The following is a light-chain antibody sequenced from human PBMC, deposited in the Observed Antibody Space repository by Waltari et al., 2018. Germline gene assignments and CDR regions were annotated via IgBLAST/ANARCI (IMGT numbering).Light chain of an antibody. CDR1: QSVSSKY. V-gene: IGKV3-20*01. J-gene: IGKJ2*01. CDR3: QQYGSSQGYT. CDR2: GAS. Sequence: EIVLTQSPGTLSLSPGERATVSCRASQSVSSKYLAWYQQKVGQAPRPVIYGASSRATGSPDRFSGSGSGTDFTLTINRLEPEDFAVYYCQQYGSSQGYTFGQGTKLEI.